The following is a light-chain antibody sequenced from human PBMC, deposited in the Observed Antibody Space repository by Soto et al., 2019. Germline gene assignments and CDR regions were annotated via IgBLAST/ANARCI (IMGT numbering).Light chain of an antibody. CDR2: QNN. Sequence: QSVLAQPTSLYAAPGQKVTISCSGSSSNMANYYVSWFQQLPGTAPKLLIYQNNKRPSGIPGRFSGSKSGTSATLGITGLQTGDEADYYCGTWDSSLSGFVFGTGTKVTVL. J-gene: IGLJ1*01. V-gene: IGLV1-51*02. CDR1: SSNMANYY. CDR3: GTWDSSLSGFV.